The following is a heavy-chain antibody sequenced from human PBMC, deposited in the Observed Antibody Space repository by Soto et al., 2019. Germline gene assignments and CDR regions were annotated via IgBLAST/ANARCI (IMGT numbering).Heavy chain of an antibody. Sequence: QVQLQESGPGLVNPSQTLSLTCTVSGDSMSSGEYSWNWIRQHPGKGLEWIGSIYYSGGTYYNPSLPSRVTISVDTSKNQFSLKLSSMTAQDTAVYYCARATWGGDNDYWGQGILVTVSS. V-gene: IGHV4-31*03. J-gene: IGHJ4*02. CDR3: ARATWGGDNDY. D-gene: IGHD4-17*01. CDR1: GDSMSSGEYS. CDR2: IYYSGGT.